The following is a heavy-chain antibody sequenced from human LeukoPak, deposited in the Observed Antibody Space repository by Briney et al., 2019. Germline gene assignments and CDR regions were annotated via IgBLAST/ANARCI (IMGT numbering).Heavy chain of an antibody. Sequence: SETLSLTCTVSGGSISSGSYYWSWIRQPAGKGLEWIGRIYTSGSTNYTPYLKSRVTISVDTSKNQFSLKLSSVTAADTAVYYCAAIVVVPAADYYYYYMDVWGKATTVTVSS. J-gene: IGHJ6*03. CDR3: AAIVVVPAADYYYYYMDV. CDR2: IYTSGST. V-gene: IGHV4-61*02. CDR1: GGSISSGSYY. D-gene: IGHD2-2*01.